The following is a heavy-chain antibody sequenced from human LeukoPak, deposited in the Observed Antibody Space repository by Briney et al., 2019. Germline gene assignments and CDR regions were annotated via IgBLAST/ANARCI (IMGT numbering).Heavy chain of an antibody. Sequence: GGSLRLSCVVSGFSFNNAWVGWVRQAPRKGLEWVGRIKAKTDGGTADYAAPVKGRFTISRDDSKNTVFLQMDSLKIEDTAVYFCSTGGGTNDFWGQGALVTVSS. CDR3: STGGGTNDF. CDR2: IKAKTDGGTA. J-gene: IGHJ4*02. D-gene: IGHD1-1*01. V-gene: IGHV3-15*01. CDR1: GFSFNNAW.